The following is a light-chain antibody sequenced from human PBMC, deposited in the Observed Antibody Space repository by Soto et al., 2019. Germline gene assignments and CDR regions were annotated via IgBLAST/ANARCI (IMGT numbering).Light chain of an antibody. Sequence: IQMTQSPSSLSASVRDGLTVSCRASQNVSTHLNWYQQKSGRAPKLLIYAASKLESGVPSRFSGSGSGTDFTLSISSLQPDDFATYYCQQSYSTPFTFG. V-gene: IGKV1-39*01. J-gene: IGKJ3*01. CDR2: AAS. CDR1: QNVSTH. CDR3: QQSYSTPFT.